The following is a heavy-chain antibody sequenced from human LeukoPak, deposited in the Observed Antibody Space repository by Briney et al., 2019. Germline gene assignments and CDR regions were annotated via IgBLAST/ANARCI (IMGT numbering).Heavy chain of an antibody. CDR2: ISAYNGNT. Sequence: ASVKVSCKASGYTFTSYGISWVRQAPGQGLEWMGWISAYNGNTNYAQKLQGRVTMTTDTSTSTVYMELSSLRSEDTAVYYCAREGHPYDFWSGYYMAAGSYYFDYWGQGTLVTVSS. J-gene: IGHJ4*02. CDR1: GYTFTSYG. CDR3: AREGHPYDFWSGYYMAAGSYYFDY. D-gene: IGHD3-3*01. V-gene: IGHV1-18*01.